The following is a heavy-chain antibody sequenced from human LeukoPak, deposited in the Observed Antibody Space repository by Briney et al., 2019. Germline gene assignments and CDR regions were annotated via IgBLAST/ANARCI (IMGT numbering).Heavy chain of an antibody. CDR3: GQGAPRLRYYYGIDI. CDR1: GFIFSSYG. J-gene: IGHJ6*02. Sequence: PGRSLRLSCAASGFIFSSYGMHWVRQAPGKGLEWVGVISYDGSNKYYADSVKGRCNISRDNSKTPLNLQTTSLRAEDTAVYHCGQGAPRLRYYYGIDIWGQGTTVTVSS. D-gene: IGHD3-16*01. V-gene: IGHV3-30*03. CDR2: ISYDGSNK.